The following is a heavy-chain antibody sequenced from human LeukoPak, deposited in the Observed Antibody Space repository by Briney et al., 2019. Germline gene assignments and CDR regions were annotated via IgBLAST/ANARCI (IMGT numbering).Heavy chain of an antibody. CDR3: ARMVGDCTTGVRFARFDP. CDR2: ISSSSDYM. CDR1: GFAFSTYT. Sequence: GGSLRVSCAASGFAFSTYTMNWVRQAPGKGLEWVSSISSSSDYMYYADSVKGRFTISRDNAKNSLYLKMNSLRAEDTAVYYCARMVGDCTTGVRFARFDPWGQGTLVTVSS. D-gene: IGHD2-8*01. J-gene: IGHJ5*02. V-gene: IGHV3-21*01.